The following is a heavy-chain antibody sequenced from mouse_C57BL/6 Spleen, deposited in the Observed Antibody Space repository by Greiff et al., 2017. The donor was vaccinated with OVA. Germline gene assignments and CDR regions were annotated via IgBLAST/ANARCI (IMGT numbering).Heavy chain of an antibody. CDR3: AREDYPDYAMDY. CDR2: IDPSDSET. Sequence: QVQLQQPGAELVRPGSSVKLSCKASGYTFTSYWMHWVKQRPIQGLEWIGNIDPSDSETHYNQKFKDKATLTVDKSSSTAYMQLSSLTSEDSAVYYCAREDYPDYAMDYWGQGTSVTVSS. CDR1: GYTFTSYW. D-gene: IGHD2-4*01. V-gene: IGHV1-52*01. J-gene: IGHJ4*01.